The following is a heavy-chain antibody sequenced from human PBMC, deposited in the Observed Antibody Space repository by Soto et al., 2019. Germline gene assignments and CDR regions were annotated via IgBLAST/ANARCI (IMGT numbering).Heavy chain of an antibody. D-gene: IGHD2-21*01. V-gene: IGHV4-30-4*01. CDR3: ASYSIYGMDV. J-gene: IGHJ6*01. Sequence: SETLSVTCSFSVGSISSGYYCWSWIRQPPGKGLEWIGNIYYSGNTYYNPSLKSRLIISIDTSKKQFSLKVGSVTAADTAVYYCASYSIYGMDVWGQGTTVTVSS. CDR2: IYYSGNT. CDR1: VGSISSGYYC.